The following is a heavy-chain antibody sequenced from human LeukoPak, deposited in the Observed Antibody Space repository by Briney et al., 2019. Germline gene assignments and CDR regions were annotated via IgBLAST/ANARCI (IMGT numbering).Heavy chain of an antibody. CDR2: IYYSGST. D-gene: IGHD3-22*01. J-gene: IGHJ4*02. CDR1: GGSISSYY. CDR3: ARVSSYYDSSGYDY. V-gene: IGHV4-59*01. Sequence: SETLSLTCTVSGGSISSYYWSWIRQPPGKGLEWIGYIYYSGSTNYNPSLKSRVTISVDTSKNQFSLKLSSVAAADTAVYYCARVSSYYDSSGYDYWGQGTLVTVS.